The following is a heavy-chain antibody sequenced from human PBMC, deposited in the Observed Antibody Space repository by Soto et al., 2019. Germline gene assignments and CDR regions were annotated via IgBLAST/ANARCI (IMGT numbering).Heavy chain of an antibody. Sequence: QVQLVQSGAEVKKPGASVKVSCKASGYTFSSYGINWVRQAPGQGLEWMGWISTYNDNTNYVQKVQGRVTMTTDTPTSTVYMELRSLRSDDTAVYYCARDGRKHWNLDYWGQGSLVTVSS. CDR3: ARDGRKHWNLDY. V-gene: IGHV1-18*01. CDR2: ISTYNDNT. D-gene: IGHD1-1*01. CDR1: GYTFSSYG. J-gene: IGHJ4*02.